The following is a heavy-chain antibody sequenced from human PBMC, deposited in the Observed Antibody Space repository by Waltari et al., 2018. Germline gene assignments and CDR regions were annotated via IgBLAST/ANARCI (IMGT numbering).Heavy chain of an antibody. CDR1: GYSFTSNG. D-gene: IGHD1-1*01. CDR3: ARRTDPGTYFDY. Sequence: EVQLVQSGAEVKKPGESLRISCKASGYSFTSNGISWVRQMPGKGLEWMGKTDPRDSYTNYSPSFQGHVTFSVDKSISTAYLQWHSLRASDTAMYYCARRTDPGTYFDYWGQGALVTVSS. V-gene: IGHV5-10-1*03. J-gene: IGHJ4*02. CDR2: TDPRDSYT.